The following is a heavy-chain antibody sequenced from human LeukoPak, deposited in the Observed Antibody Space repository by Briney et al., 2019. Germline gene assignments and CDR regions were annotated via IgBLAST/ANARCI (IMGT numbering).Heavy chain of an antibody. J-gene: IGHJ3*02. CDR2: ISWNSGSI. V-gene: IGHV3-9*01. D-gene: IGHD1-26*01. CDR3: AKGVGATFDAFDI. CDR1: GFTFDDYA. Sequence: GGSLRLSCAASGFTFDDYAMHWVRQALGKGLEWVSGISWNSGSIGYADSVKGRFTISRDNAKNSLYLQMNSLRAEDTALYYCAKGVGATFDAFDIWGQGTMVTVSS.